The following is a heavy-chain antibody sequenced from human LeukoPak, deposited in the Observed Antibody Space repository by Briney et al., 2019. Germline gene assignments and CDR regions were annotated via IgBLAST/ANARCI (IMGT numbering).Heavy chain of an antibody. CDR2: ISGSGGST. J-gene: IGHJ6*03. CDR3: AKVIEGYYYMDV. D-gene: IGHD2/OR15-2a*01. V-gene: IGHV3-23*01. Sequence: GGSLRLSCAAFGFTFPSYAMSWVRQAPGKGLEWVSVISGSGGSTYYADSVKGRFTISRDNSKNTLFLQMNSLRAEDTALYYCAKVIEGYYYMDVWGKGTTVTVSS. CDR1: GFTFPSYA.